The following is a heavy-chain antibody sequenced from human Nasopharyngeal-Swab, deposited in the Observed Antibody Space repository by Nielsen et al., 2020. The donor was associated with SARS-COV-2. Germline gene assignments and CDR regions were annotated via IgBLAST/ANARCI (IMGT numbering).Heavy chain of an antibody. CDR3: ARGPNSITILVDRRLVDYYMDV. D-gene: IGHD3-3*01. CDR1: GGPISSGGYY. J-gene: IGHJ6*03. Sequence: SETLSLTCTVSGGPISSGGYYWSWIRQHPGKGLEWIGYIYYSGSTYYNPSLKSRVTISVDTSKNQFSLKLSSVTAADTAVYYCARGPNSITILVDRRLVDYYMDVWGKGTTVTASS. CDR2: IYYSGST. V-gene: IGHV4-31*03.